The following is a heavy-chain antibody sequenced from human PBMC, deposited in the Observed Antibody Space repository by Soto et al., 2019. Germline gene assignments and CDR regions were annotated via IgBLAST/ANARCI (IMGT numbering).Heavy chain of an antibody. CDR2: ISYDGSNK. CDR1: GFTFSSYA. Sequence: GGSLRLSCAASGFTFSSYAMHWVRQAPGKGLEWVAVISYDGSNKYYADSVKGRFTISRDNSKNTLYLQMNSLRAEDTAVYYCARDQGGGSCTYRDYWGQGTLVTVSS. CDR3: ARDQGGGSCTYRDY. J-gene: IGHJ4*02. D-gene: IGHD2-15*01. V-gene: IGHV3-30-3*01.